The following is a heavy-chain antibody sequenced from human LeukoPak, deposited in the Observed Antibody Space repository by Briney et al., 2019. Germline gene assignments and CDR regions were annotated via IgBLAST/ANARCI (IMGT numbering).Heavy chain of an antibody. D-gene: IGHD6-6*01. CDR2: ISSSSSTI. CDR1: GFTFSSYS. CDR3: AREVYSSYSSSAPYFDY. J-gene: IGHJ4*02. Sequence: GGSLRLSCSASGFTFSSYSMNWVRQAPGKGLEWVSYISSSSSTIYYADSVKGRFTISRDNAKNSLYLQMNSLRAEDTAVYYCAREVYSSYSSSAPYFDYWGQGTLVTVSS. V-gene: IGHV3-48*01.